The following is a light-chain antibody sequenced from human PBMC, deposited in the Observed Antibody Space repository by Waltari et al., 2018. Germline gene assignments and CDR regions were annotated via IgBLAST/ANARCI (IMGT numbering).Light chain of an antibody. V-gene: IGKV1-39*01. CDR2: AAS. CDR1: QSISNY. J-gene: IGKJ4*01. CDR3: QHSYSTLFLT. Sequence: DIQKTQSPSSLSASVGDRVTITCRASQSISNYLNWYQQKPGKAPKLLIYAASSLQSGVPSRFSGSGSGTDFTLTVSSLQPEDFATYYCQHSYSTLFLTFGGGTRVEIK.